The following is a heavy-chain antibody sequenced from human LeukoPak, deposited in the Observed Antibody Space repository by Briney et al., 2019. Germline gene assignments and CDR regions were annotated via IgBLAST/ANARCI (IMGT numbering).Heavy chain of an antibody. V-gene: IGHV4-39*07. Sequence: PSETLSLTCTVSGGSIRSSYYYWGWIRQPPGKGLEWIGSIYDSGSTYYNPSLKSRVTISVDTSKNQFSLKLSSVTAADTAVYYCARVRRDGYNSPDYWGQGTLVTVSS. J-gene: IGHJ4*02. CDR1: GGSIRSSYYY. CDR2: IYDSGST. CDR3: ARVRRDGYNSPDY. D-gene: IGHD5-24*01.